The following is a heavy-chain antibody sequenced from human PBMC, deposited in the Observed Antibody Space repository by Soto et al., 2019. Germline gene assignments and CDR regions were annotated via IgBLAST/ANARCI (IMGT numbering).Heavy chain of an antibody. D-gene: IGHD6-19*01. V-gene: IGHV3-33*01. CDR3: ARDKVAVATFVTLDY. CDR2: IWYDGSNK. J-gene: IGHJ4*02. Sequence: QVQLVESGGGVVQPGRSLRLSCAASGFTFSSYGMHWVRQAPGKGLEWVAVIWYDGSNKYYADSVKGRFTISRDNSKNTLYLQMNILRAEDTAVYYCARDKVAVATFVTLDYWGQGTLVTVSS. CDR1: GFTFSSYG.